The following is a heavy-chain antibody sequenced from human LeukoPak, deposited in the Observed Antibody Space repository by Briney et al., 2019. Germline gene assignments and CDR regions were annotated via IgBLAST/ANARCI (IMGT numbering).Heavy chain of an antibody. D-gene: IGHD2-8*01. Sequence: ASVKVSYKVSGYTLTELSMHWVRQAPGKGLEWMGGFDPEDGETIYAQKFQGRVTMTEDTSTDTAYMELSRLRSDDTAVYYCARGDRCTNAVCYCRGWFDPWGQGTLVTVSS. J-gene: IGHJ5*02. CDR2: FDPEDGET. V-gene: IGHV1-24*01. CDR3: ARGDRCTNAVCYCRGWFDP. CDR1: GYTLTELS.